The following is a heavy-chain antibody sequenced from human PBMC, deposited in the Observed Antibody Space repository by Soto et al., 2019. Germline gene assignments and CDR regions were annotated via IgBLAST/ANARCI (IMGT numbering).Heavy chain of an antibody. Sequence: ASVKVSCKVSGGTFSSYAISWVRQAPGQGLEWMGGIIPIFGTANYAQKFQGRVTITADESTSTAYMELSSLRSEDTAVYYCARDHHGANWFAPWGKGTLVTVSS. CDR3: ARDHHGANWFAP. J-gene: IGHJ5*02. D-gene: IGHD3-10*01. CDR2: IIPIFGTA. V-gene: IGHV1-69*13. CDR1: GGTFSSYA.